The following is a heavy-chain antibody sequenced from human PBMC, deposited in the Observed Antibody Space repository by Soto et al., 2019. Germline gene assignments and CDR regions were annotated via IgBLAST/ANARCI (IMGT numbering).Heavy chain of an antibody. Sequence: SETLSLSCTVSGGSISSGGCYWSWIRQHPGKGLEWIGYIYYSGRTYYNPSLESRVTISVDTSKNQFSLKLSSVTAADTAVYYCALIHYLTSVAQDYFDFWSQRALVTVSS. D-gene: IGHD1-26*01. J-gene: IGHJ4*02. CDR2: IYYSGRT. V-gene: IGHV4-31*03. CDR1: GGSISSGGCY. CDR3: ALIHYLTSVAQDYFDF.